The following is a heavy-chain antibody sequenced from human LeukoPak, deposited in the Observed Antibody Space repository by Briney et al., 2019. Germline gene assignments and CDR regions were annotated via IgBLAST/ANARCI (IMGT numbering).Heavy chain of an antibody. CDR3: ARDPQSSGSIDY. V-gene: IGHV3-23*01. CDR2: IRSSGINT. D-gene: IGHD1-26*01. J-gene: IGHJ4*02. CDR1: GFTFSSYA. Sequence: GGSLRLSCAASGFTFSSYAMSWVRPAPGKGLESVSTIRSSGINTYYADSVKGRFTISRDNSKNTLYLQMNSLRAADTAVYYCARDPQSSGSIDYWGQGTLVTVSS.